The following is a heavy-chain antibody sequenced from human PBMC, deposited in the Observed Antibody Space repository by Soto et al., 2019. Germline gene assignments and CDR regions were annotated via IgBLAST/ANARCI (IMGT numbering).Heavy chain of an antibody. V-gene: IGHV3-23*01. CDR3: ANQEDYYDSSGDFDAFDI. CDR2: ISGSGGST. D-gene: IGHD3-22*01. J-gene: IGHJ3*02. Sequence: PGGSLRLSCAASGFTFSSYAMSWVRQAPGKGLECVSAISGSGGSTYYADSVKGRFTISRDNSKNTLYLQMNSLRAEDTVVYYCANQEDYYDSSGDFDAFDIWGQVTMVTVS. CDR1: GFTFSSYA.